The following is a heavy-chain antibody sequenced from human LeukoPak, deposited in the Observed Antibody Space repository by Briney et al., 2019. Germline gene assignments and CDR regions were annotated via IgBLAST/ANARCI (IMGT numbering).Heavy chain of an antibody. CDR2: IRYDGSNK. CDR1: GFTFSSYG. V-gene: IGHV3-30*02. Sequence: PGGSLRLSCAASGFTFSSYGMHWVRQAPGKGLEWVAFIRYDGSNKYYADSVKGRFTISRDNSKNTLYLQMNSPRAEDTAVYYCAKVTVVVVAATPSDYWGQGTLVTVSS. D-gene: IGHD2-15*01. J-gene: IGHJ4*02. CDR3: AKVTVVVVAATPSDY.